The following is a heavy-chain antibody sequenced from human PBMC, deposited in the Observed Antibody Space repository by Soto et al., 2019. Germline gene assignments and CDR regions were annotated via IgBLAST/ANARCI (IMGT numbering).Heavy chain of an antibody. CDR3: ARGQIVVVPAAKSYYYYGMDV. Sequence: ASVKVSCKASGYTFTSYAISWVRQAPGQGLEWMGWISAYNGNTNYAQKLQGRVTMTTDTSTSTAYMELRSLRSDDTAVYYCARGQIVVVPAAKSYYYYGMDVWGQGTTVTVSS. D-gene: IGHD2-2*01. CDR2: ISAYNGNT. CDR1: GYTFTSYA. J-gene: IGHJ6*02. V-gene: IGHV1-18*01.